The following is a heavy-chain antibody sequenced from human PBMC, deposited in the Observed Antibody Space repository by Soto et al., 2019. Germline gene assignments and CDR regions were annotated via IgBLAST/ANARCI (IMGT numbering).Heavy chain of an antibody. CDR1: GGSFSGYY. V-gene: IGHV4-34*01. J-gene: IGHJ3*02. Sequence: PSETLSLTCAVYGGSFSGYYWSWFRQPPGKGLEWIGEINHSGSTNYNPSLKSRVTISVDTSKNQFSLKLSSVTAADTAVYYCARVKGRFRSPGAFDIWGQGTMVTVSS. CDR2: INHSGST. CDR3: ARVKGRFRSPGAFDI. D-gene: IGHD3-16*02.